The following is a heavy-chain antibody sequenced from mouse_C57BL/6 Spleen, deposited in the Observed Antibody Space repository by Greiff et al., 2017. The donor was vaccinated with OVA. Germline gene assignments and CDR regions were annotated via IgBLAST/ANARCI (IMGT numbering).Heavy chain of an antibody. CDR3: ARSTNYAMDY. J-gene: IGHJ4*01. V-gene: IGHV1-50*01. CDR1: GYTFTSYW. D-gene: IGHD2-1*01. Sequence: VQLQQPGAELVKPGASVKLSCKASGYTFTSYWMQWVKQRPGQGLEWIGEIDPSDSYTNYNQKFKGKATLTVDTSSSTAYMQLSSLTSEDSAVYYCARSTNYAMDYWGQGTSVTVSS. CDR2: IDPSDSYT.